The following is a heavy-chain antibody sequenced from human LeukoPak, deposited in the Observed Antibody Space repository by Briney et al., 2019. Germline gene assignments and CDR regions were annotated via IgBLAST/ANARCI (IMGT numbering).Heavy chain of an antibody. D-gene: IGHD2-2*02. CDR3: ARALGYCSSTSCYKGMGVDY. Sequence: SETLSLTCAVYGGSFNGYYWSWIRQPPGKGLEWIGEINHSGSTNYNPSLKSRVTISVDTSKNQFSLKLSSVTAADTAVYYCARALGYCSSTSCYKGMGVDYWGQGTLVTVSS. V-gene: IGHV4-34*01. CDR2: INHSGST. J-gene: IGHJ4*02. CDR1: GGSFNGYY.